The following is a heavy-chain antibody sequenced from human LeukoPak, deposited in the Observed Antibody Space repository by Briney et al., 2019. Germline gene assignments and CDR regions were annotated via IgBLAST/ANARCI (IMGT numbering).Heavy chain of an antibody. CDR2: ISSSSSYI. J-gene: IGHJ4*02. D-gene: IGHD3-10*02. CDR1: GFTFSSYG. Sequence: GSLRLSCAASGFTFSSYGMNWVRQAPGKGLEWVSSISSSSSYIYYADSVKGRFTISRDNAKNSLYLQMNSLRAEDTAVYYCALFGGAHPEGFDYWGQGTLVIVSS. V-gene: IGHV3-21*01. CDR3: ALFGGAHPEGFDY.